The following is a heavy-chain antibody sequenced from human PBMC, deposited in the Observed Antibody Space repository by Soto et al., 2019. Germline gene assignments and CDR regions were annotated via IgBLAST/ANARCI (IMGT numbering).Heavy chain of an antibody. CDR3: ARGGPHYYYYGMDV. CDR1: GGSISSGGYS. J-gene: IGHJ6*02. CDR2: IYHSGST. Sequence: TSETLSLTCAVSGGSISSGGYSWSWIRQPPGKGLEWIGYIYHSGSTYYNPSLKSRVTISVDRSKNQFSLKLSSVTAADTAVYYCARGGPHYYYYGMDVWGQGTTVTVSS. V-gene: IGHV4-30-2*01. D-gene: IGHD1-26*01.